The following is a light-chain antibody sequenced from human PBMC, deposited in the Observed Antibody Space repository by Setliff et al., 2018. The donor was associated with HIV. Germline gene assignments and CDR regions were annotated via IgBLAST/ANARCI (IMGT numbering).Light chain of an antibody. V-gene: IGLV3-21*03. J-gene: IGLJ1*01. CDR1: NIGTKG. Sequence: SYELTQPPSVSVAPGKTAKINCGGSNIGTKGVHWYQQKPGQAPVLVVYDDADRPSRLRDRFSGSKSGNTATLTISRVEAWDEAYYYCQVWHYNDPYVFRAGTTVTVL. CDR3: QVWHYNDPYV. CDR2: DDA.